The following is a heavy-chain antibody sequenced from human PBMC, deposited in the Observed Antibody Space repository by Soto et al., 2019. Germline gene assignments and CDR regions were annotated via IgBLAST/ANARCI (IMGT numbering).Heavy chain of an antibody. Sequence: QVQLVQSGAEVKKPGSSVRVSCKASGDTFTFYSINWVRQAPGLGLEWMGRINPIISMSNYAQRFQGRVTMTAEKSTSTAYMELSSLRSEDTAMYYCASSYGSGYRAFDYWGQGALVTVSS. CDR1: GDTFTFYS. D-gene: IGHD3-10*01. CDR2: INPIISMS. J-gene: IGHJ4*02. CDR3: ASSYGSGYRAFDY. V-gene: IGHV1-69*02.